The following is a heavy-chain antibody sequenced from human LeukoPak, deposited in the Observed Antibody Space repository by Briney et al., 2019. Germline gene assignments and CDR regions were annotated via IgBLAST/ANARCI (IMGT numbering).Heavy chain of an antibody. CDR2: INPNSGGT. Sequence: GASVKVSCKASGYTFTGYYMHWVRQAPGQGLEWMGWINPNSGGTNYAQKFQGRVTMTRDTSISTAYMELSRLRSDDTAVYYCARDAYCSSTSCYGRYFDYWGQGTLVTVSS. CDR1: GYTFTGYY. J-gene: IGHJ4*02. V-gene: IGHV1-2*02. CDR3: ARDAYCSSTSCYGRYFDY. D-gene: IGHD2-2*01.